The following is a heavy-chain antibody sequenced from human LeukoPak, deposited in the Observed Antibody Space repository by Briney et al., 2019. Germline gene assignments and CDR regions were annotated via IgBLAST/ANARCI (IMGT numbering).Heavy chain of an antibody. CDR3: ARGSPREDIDY. CDR1: GYTFTIYD. V-gene: IGHV1-8*01. Sequence: ASVTVSFKASGYTFTIYDINWVRQATGQGLEWMGWMNPNSGNTGYAQKFQGRVTMTRNTSISTAYMELSSLRSEDTAVYYCARGSPREDIDYWGQGTLVTVSS. D-gene: IGHD2-15*01. CDR2: MNPNSGNT. J-gene: IGHJ4*02.